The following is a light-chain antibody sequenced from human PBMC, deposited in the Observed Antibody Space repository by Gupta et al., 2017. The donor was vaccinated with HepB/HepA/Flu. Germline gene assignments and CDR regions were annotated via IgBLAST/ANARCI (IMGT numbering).Light chain of an antibody. CDR3: QQSFNIPVT. CDR1: QTIRTY. CDR2: GAS. Sequence: DIQMTQSPSSLSASVGDRVTITCRASQTIRTYLNWYQQKPGKAPKLLIYGASSLQTGVPSRFSGSGSGTDFTLTIDSLQSEDFATYYCQQSFNIPVTFGGGSKVEIK. V-gene: IGKV1-39*01. J-gene: IGKJ4*01.